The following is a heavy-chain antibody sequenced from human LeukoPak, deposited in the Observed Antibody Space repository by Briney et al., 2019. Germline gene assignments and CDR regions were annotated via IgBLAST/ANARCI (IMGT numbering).Heavy chain of an antibody. CDR3: ARESSSSWRDFDY. D-gene: IGHD6-13*01. Sequence: GGSLRLSCAASGFTFSSYSMNWVRQAPGKGLEWVSYISSSSSTIYYADSVKGRFTISRDIAKNSLYLQMNSLRAEDTAVYYCARESSSSWRDFDYWGQGTLVTVSS. CDR2: ISSSSSTI. V-gene: IGHV3-48*01. J-gene: IGHJ4*02. CDR1: GFTFSSYS.